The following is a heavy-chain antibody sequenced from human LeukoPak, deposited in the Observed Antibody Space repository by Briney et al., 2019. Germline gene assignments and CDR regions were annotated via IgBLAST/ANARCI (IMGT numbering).Heavy chain of an antibody. CDR3: ASTTPGYCSSTSCYAAFDI. D-gene: IGHD2-2*03. V-gene: IGHV1-69*13. Sequence: SVKVSCKASGGTFSSYAISWVRQAPGQGLERMGGLIPIFGTANYAQKFQGRVTITADESTSTAYMELSSLRSEDTAVYYCASTTPGYCSSTSCYAAFDIWGQGTMVTVSS. CDR2: LIPIFGTA. CDR1: GGTFSSYA. J-gene: IGHJ3*02.